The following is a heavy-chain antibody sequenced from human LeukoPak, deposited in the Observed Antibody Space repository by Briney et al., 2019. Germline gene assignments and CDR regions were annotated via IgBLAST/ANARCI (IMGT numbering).Heavy chain of an antibody. V-gene: IGHV3-23*01. CDR2: ISGSGGST. CDR3: AKSSSWSAGYNWFDP. J-gene: IGHJ5*02. Sequence: GGSLRLSCAASGFTFSSYAVSWARQAPGKGLEWVSAISGSGGSTYYADSVKGRFTISRDNSKNTLYLQMNSLRAEDTAVYYCAKSSSWSAGYNWFDPWGQGTLVTVSS. D-gene: IGHD6-13*01. CDR1: GFTFSSYA.